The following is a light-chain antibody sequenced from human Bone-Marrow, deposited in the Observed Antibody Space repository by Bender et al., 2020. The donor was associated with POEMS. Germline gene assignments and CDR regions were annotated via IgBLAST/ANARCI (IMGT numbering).Light chain of an antibody. CDR2: KDS. V-gene: IGLV3-25*03. CDR1: ALPNQY. CDR3: QSSDSSSVTIKV. J-gene: IGLJ2*01. Sequence: SYELTQPPSVSVSPGQTARITCSGDALPNQYVYWYQQKPGQAPVLVIYKDSERASGIPERFSGSSSGTTVTLIISGVQAEDEADYYCQSSDSSSVTIKVFGGGTKMTVL.